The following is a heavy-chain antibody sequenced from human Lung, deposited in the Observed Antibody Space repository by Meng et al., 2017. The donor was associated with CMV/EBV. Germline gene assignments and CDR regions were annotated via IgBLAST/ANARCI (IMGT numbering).Heavy chain of an antibody. Sequence: GEXXKISCAVSGFSGSGIHWVRQASGKGLEWVGHSRSKDFSYATEFAASVKGRFTISRDESKNTAHLQMNSLKTEDTAVYYCTKDWSHAMEVWGPGTTVNGAS. CDR1: GFSGSG. CDR3: TKDWSHAMEV. J-gene: IGHJ6*02. CDR2: SRSKDFSYAT. D-gene: IGHD1-1*01. V-gene: IGHV3-73*01.